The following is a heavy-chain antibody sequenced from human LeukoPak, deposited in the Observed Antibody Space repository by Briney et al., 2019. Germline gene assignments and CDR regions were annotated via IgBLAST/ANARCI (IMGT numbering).Heavy chain of an antibody. V-gene: IGHV3-11*04. CDR1: GFTFSDYY. CDR2: ISSSGSTI. CDR3: ARDLNYYDSSGYSADFDY. D-gene: IGHD3-22*01. J-gene: IGHJ4*02. Sequence: GGSLRLSCAASGFTFSDYYMSWIRQAPGKRLEWVSYISSSGSTIYYADSVKGRFTISRDNAKNSLYLQMNSLRAEDTAVYYCARDLNYYDSSGYSADFDYWGQGTLVTVSS.